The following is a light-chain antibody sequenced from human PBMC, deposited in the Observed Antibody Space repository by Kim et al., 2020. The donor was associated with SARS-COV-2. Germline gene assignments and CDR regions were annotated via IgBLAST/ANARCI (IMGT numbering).Light chain of an antibody. V-gene: IGKV1-33*01. J-gene: IGKJ3*01. CDR1: QDIYNY. CDR3: QHSHNPPFT. Sequence: DIQMTQSPSSLSASVGDRVTITCQASQDIYNYLNWYQQKPGRAPKLLIYAASNLEAGVPSRFSGSGSGTDFTFTISSLQPEDFATYYCQHSHNPPFTFGAGTKVDIK. CDR2: AAS.